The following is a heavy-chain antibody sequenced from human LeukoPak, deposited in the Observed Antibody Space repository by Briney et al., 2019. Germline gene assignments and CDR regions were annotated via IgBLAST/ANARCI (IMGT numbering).Heavy chain of an antibody. CDR2: IYSGGST. J-gene: IGHJ4*02. D-gene: IGHD3-22*01. Sequence: GGSLRLSCAASGFTVSSNYMSWVRQAPGKGLEWVSVIYSGGSTYYADSVKGRFTISRDNSKNTLYLQMNSLRAEDTAVYYCARDGDYYDSSGYPMDYWGQGTLVTVSS. CDR3: ARDGDYYDSSGYPMDY. V-gene: IGHV3-53*01. CDR1: GFTVSSNY.